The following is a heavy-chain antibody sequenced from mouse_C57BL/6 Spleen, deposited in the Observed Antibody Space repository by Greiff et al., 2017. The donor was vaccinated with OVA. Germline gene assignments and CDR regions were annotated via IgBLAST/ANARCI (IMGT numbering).Heavy chain of an antibody. CDR3: ARRSGSSYWYFDV. CDR2: ISSGSSTI. CDR1: GFTFSDYG. J-gene: IGHJ1*03. Sequence: EVNLVESGGGLVKPGGSLKLSCAASGFTFSDYGMHWVRQAPEKGLEWVAYISSGSSTIYYADTVKGRFTISRDNAKNTLFLQMTSLRSEDTAMYYCARRSGSSYWYFDVWGTGTTVTVSS. V-gene: IGHV5-17*01. D-gene: IGHD1-1*01.